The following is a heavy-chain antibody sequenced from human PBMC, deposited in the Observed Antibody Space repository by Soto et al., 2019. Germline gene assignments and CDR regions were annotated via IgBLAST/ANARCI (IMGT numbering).Heavy chain of an antibody. Sequence: SETLSLTCTVSGGSITNYYWSWIRQPPGEGLEWIGYIYYRGNTDYNPSLKSRVTISLDTAKNQFSLKLTSVTAADTAVYYYVREAGYQLLSGSYYYMDVWGKGTTVTVSS. V-gene: IGHV4-59*01. D-gene: IGHD2-2*01. CDR2: IYYRGNT. J-gene: IGHJ6*03. CDR3: VREAGYQLLSGSYYYMDV. CDR1: GGSITNYY.